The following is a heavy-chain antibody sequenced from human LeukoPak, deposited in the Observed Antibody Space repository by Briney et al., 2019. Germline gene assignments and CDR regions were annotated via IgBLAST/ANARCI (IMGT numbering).Heavy chain of an antibody. Sequence: GASVKVSCKASGYTFTSYGISWVRQAPGQGLEWRGWISAYNGNTNYAQKLQGRVTMTTDTSTSTAYMELRSLRSDDTAVYYCARDRPYVWGSYRRNYYYYYGMDVWGQGTTVTVSS. J-gene: IGHJ6*02. CDR1: GYTFTSYG. CDR3: ARDRPYVWGSYRRNYYYYYGMDV. CDR2: ISAYNGNT. V-gene: IGHV1-18*01. D-gene: IGHD3-16*02.